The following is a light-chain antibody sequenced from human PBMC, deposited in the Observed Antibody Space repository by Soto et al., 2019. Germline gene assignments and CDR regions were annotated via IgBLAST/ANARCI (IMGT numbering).Light chain of an antibody. CDR1: QGISNY. CDR2: AAS. CDR3: QKYNSAPRT. J-gene: IGKJ3*01. V-gene: IGKV1-27*01. Sequence: DIKMTQSPSSLSASVGDRVTITCRASQGISNYLAWYQQKPGKVPKLLIYAASTSQSGVPSRFSGSGSGTDFTITISSLQPEDVATYYCQKYNSAPRTFGPGTKVDIK.